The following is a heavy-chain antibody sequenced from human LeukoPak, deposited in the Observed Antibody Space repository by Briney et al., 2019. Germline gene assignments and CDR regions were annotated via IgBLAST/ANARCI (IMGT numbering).Heavy chain of an antibody. J-gene: IGHJ3*02. CDR2: TYYRSKWYS. V-gene: IGHV6-1*01. D-gene: IGHD1-26*01. CDR1: GDSVSRNTAG. Sequence: SQTLSLTCAISGDSVSRNTAGWNWIRQSPSRGLEWLGRTYYRSKWYSDFAPSVRNRITINPDTSKNQFSLQLNSVTPEDTAVYYCAREGSGSYGAFDIWGQGTMVTVSS. CDR3: AREGSGSYGAFDI.